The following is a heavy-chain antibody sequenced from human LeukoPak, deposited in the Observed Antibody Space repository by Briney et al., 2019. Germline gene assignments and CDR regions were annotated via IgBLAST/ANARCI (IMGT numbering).Heavy chain of an antibody. CDR2: IYYSGST. D-gene: IGHD4-17*01. CDR3: ARREDYGDYEFDY. V-gene: IGHV4-30-4*01. Sequence: SETLSLTCTVSGGSISSGDYYWSWIRQPPGKGLEWIGYIYYSGSTYYNPSLKSRVTTSVDTSKNQFSLKLSSVTAADTAVYYCARREDYGDYEFDYWGQGTLVTVSS. CDR1: GGSISSGDYY. J-gene: IGHJ4*02.